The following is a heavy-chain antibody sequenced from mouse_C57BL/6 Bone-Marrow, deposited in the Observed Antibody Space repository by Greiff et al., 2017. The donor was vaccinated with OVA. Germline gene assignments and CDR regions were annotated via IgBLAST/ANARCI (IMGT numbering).Heavy chain of an antibody. J-gene: IGHJ1*03. V-gene: IGHV7-1*01. CDR1: GFTFSDFY. CDR3: ARDASFYDDDVNWYFEV. Sequence: EVMLVESGGGLVQSGSSLRLSCATSGFTFSDFYMEWVRQAPGKGLEWIAASRNKANDYTTEYSASVKGLFIVSRDTSQSILYLQMNALKAEDTAIYDCARDASFYDDDVNWYFEVWGTGTTVTVSS. D-gene: IGHD2-4*01. CDR2: SRNKANDYTT.